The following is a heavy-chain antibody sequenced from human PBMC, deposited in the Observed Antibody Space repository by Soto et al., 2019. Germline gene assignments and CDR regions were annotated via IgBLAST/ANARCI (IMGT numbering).Heavy chain of an antibody. V-gene: IGHV1-3*01. CDR3: AREWRKTNYYCGMDV. D-gene: IGHD3-3*01. CDR1: GYTFTSYA. Sequence: QVQLVQSGAEVKKPGASVKVSCKASGYTFTSYAMHWVRQAPGQRREWMGWINAGNGNTKYSQKFQGRVTITRDTSASTAYMELSSLRSEDTAVYYCAREWRKTNYYCGMDVWGQGTTVTVSS. J-gene: IGHJ6*02. CDR2: INAGNGNT.